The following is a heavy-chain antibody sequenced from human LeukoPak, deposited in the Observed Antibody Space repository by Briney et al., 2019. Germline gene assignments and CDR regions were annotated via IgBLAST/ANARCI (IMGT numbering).Heavy chain of an antibody. V-gene: IGHV4-59*01. D-gene: IGHD3-22*01. CDR3: ARALGSVDGYYSRWFDP. CDR2: IYYSGST. CDR1: GGSISSYY. J-gene: IGHJ5*02. Sequence: ETLSLTCTVSGGSISSYYWSWIRQPPGKGLEWIGYIYYSGSTNYNPSLKSRVTISVDTSKNQFSLKLSSVTAADTAVYYCARALGSVDGYYSRWFDPWGQGTLVTVSS.